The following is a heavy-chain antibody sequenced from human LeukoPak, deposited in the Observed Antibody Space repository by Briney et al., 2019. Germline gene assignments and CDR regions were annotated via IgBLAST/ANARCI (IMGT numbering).Heavy chain of an antibody. Sequence: GGSLRLSCAASGFTFSSYGMHWVRQAPGKGLEWVAFIRYDGSNKYHADSVKGRFTISRDNSENTLYLQMNSLRPEDTAVYYCAREYSNYFDYWGQGTLVTVSS. CDR3: AREYSNYFDY. V-gene: IGHV3-30*02. CDR1: GFTFSSYG. J-gene: IGHJ4*02. D-gene: IGHD4-11*01. CDR2: IRYDGSNK.